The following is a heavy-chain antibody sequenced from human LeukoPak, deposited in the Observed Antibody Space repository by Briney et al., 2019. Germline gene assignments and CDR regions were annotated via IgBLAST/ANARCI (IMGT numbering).Heavy chain of an antibody. CDR1: GFTFSSYG. V-gene: IGHV3-33*01. Sequence: GRSLRLSCAASGFTFSSYGMHWVRQAPGKGLEWVAVIWYDGSNKYYADSVKGRFTISRDNSKNTLYLQMNSLRAEDTAVYYCARETPYGYEDYWGQGTLVTVSS. CDR3: ARETPYGYEDY. CDR2: IWYDGSNK. D-gene: IGHD5-18*01. J-gene: IGHJ4*02.